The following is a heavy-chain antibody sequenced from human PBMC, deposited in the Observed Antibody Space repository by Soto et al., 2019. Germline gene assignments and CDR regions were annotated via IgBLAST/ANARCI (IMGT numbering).Heavy chain of an antibody. V-gene: IGHV3-30-3*01. Sequence: GSLRLSFAASGFTFSSYAMHWVRQAPVKGLEWVAVISYDGSNKYYADSVKGRFTISRDNSKNTLYLQMNSLRAEDTAVYYCARSEYSRQYDYSGQGTLVTVYS. CDR3: ARSEYSRQYDY. J-gene: IGHJ4*02. CDR2: ISYDGSNK. D-gene: IGHD6-6*01. CDR1: GFTFSSYA.